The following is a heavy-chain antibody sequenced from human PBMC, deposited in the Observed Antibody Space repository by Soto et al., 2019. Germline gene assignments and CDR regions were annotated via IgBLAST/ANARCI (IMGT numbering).Heavy chain of an antibody. Sequence: PSETLSLTCAVYGGSFSGYYWSWIRQPPGKGLEWIGEINHSGSTNYNPSLKSRVTISVDTSKNQFSLKLSSVTAADTAVYYCARALGYCTNGVCYFGYWGQGTLVTVSS. CDR3: ARALGYCTNGVCYFGY. CDR1: GGSFSGYY. V-gene: IGHV4-34*01. J-gene: IGHJ4*02. CDR2: INHSGST. D-gene: IGHD2-8*01.